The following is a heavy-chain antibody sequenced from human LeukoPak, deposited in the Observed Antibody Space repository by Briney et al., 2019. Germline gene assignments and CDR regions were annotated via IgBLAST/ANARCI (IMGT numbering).Heavy chain of an antibody. J-gene: IGHJ6*02. Sequence: SETLSLTCAVSGGSISSNNWWSWVRQPPGEGLEWIGEIHHSGRTNYNPSLKSRVTISVDKSKNQFSLKLSSVTAADTAVYYCARGRAARPWYYYGMDVWGQGTTVTVSS. V-gene: IGHV4-4*02. D-gene: IGHD6-6*01. CDR1: GGSISSNNW. CDR3: ARGRAARPWYYYGMDV. CDR2: IHHSGRT.